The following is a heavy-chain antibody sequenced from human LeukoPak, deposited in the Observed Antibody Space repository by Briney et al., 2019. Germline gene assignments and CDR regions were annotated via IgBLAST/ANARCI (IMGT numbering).Heavy chain of an antibody. CDR3: ARAITNDPFDH. V-gene: IGHV4-59*01. Sequence: SETLSLTCTVSGGSISSYYWSWIRQPPGKGLEWIGYIYYSGSTNYNPSLKSRVTISVDTSKNQFSLKLSSVTAADTAVYYCARAITNDPFDHWGQGTLVTVSS. D-gene: IGHD3-10*01. CDR1: GGSISSYY. CDR2: IYYSGST. J-gene: IGHJ5*02.